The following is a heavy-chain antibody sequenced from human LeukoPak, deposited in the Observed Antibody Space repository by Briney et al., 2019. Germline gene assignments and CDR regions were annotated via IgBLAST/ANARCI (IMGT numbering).Heavy chain of an antibody. J-gene: IGHJ5*02. D-gene: IGHD2-2*01. V-gene: IGHV1-69*01. CDR1: GGTFSSYA. CDR3: ARGVVPAAIGCWFDP. CDR2: IIPIFGTA. Sequence: PGASVKVSCKASGGTFSSYAISWVRQAPGQGLEWMGGIIPIFGTANYAQKFQGRVTITADESTSTAYMELSSLRSEDTAVYYCARGVVPAAIGCWFDPWGQGTLVTVSS.